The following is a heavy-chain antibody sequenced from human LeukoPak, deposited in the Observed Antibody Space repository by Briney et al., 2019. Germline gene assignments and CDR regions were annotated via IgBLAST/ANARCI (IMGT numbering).Heavy chain of an antibody. V-gene: IGHV3-30*02. J-gene: IGHJ6*03. CDR1: GFTFSSYG. Sequence: GRALRLSCAASGFTFSSYGMHWVRQAPGKGLEWVAFIRFDGSNKYYADSVKGRFTISRDNSKNTLYLQMKSLRAEDTAVYYCAKGGGYEAQYYYYYLDVWGKGTTVTISS. CDR2: IRFDGSNK. CDR3: AKGGGYEAQYYYYYLDV. D-gene: IGHD5-12*01.